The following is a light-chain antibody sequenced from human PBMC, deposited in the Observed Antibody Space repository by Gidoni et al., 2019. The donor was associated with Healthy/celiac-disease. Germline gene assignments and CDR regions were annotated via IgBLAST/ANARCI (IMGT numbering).Light chain of an antibody. CDR1: QSISSW. J-gene: IGKJ2*01. CDR2: DAS. V-gene: IGKV1-5*01. Sequence: DIQMTQSPSTLSASVGDRVTIPCRASQSISSWLAWYQQKPGKAPKLLIYDASSLESGVPSRFSGSGSGTEFTLTISSLQPDDFATYYCQQYNSYPHTFGQGTKLEIK. CDR3: QQYNSYPHT.